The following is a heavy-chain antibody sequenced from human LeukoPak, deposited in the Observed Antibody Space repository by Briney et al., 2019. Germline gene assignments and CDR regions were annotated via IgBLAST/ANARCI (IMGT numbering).Heavy chain of an antibody. J-gene: IGHJ3*02. V-gene: IGHV4-59*01. CDR1: GGSISSYY. Sequence: PSETLSLTCSVSGGSISSYYWIWIRQPPGKGLEWIGYIYYSGSTNYNSSLKSRVTISVDTSKNQFSLKLNSVAAADTAVYYCARASFDSRGYGAFDIWGQGTMVTVSS. D-gene: IGHD3-22*01. CDR2: IYYSGST. CDR3: ARASFDSRGYGAFDI.